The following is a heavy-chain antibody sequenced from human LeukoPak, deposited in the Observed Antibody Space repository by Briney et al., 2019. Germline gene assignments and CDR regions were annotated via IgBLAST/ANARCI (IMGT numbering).Heavy chain of an antibody. V-gene: IGHV3-30*02. CDR2: IRYDGSNK. CDR1: GFSFSSYG. CDR3: AKDWAIQLWSPDYFDY. D-gene: IGHD5-18*01. Sequence: PGGSLRLSCAASGFSFSSYGIHWVRQAPGKGLEWVAFIRYDGSNKFYADSVRGRFTISGDNSKNTLYLQMNSLRAADTAVYYCAKDWAIQLWSPDYFDYWGQGTLVTVSS. J-gene: IGHJ4*02.